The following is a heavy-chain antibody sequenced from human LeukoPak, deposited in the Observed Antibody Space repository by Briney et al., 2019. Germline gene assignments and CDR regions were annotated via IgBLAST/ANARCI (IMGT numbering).Heavy chain of an antibody. V-gene: IGHV3-74*01. CDR1: GFTFSSYW. J-gene: IGHJ4*02. D-gene: IGHD6-19*01. CDR2: IKTDGSDT. Sequence: GGSLRLSCAASGFTFSSYWMHWVRQAPGKGLVLVSRIKTDGSDTSYADSVKGRFTTSRDNAKNTLYLQMNSMSAEDTAVYYCAGGGSSGCLDYWGQGTLVTVSS. CDR3: AGGGSSGCLDY.